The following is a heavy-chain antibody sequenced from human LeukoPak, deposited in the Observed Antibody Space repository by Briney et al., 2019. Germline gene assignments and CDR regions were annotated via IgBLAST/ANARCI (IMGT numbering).Heavy chain of an antibody. CDR3: ARRHKRGAYSYGADY. V-gene: IGHV5-51*01. D-gene: IGHD5-18*01. J-gene: IGHJ4*02. Sequence: GESLKISCKGSGYSFTNYWIAWVRQMPGKGLEWMGIIYPGDSDTRYSPSFQGQVTISADRSITTAYLQWNSLKASDTAMYYCARRHKRGAYSYGADYWGQGTLVTVSS. CDR1: GYSFTNYW. CDR2: IYPGDSDT.